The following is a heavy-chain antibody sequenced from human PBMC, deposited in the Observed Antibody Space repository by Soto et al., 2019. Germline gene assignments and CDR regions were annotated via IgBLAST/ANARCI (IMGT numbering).Heavy chain of an antibody. CDR3: ARTTAVPNTLRSRYFFDY. Sequence: SETLSLTCSVSGGSVSNKTYYWSWIRQPPGKRLEWIGYVYYSGTTSYNPSLKSRVTISVDLSKNQLSLRLSSVTTADTALYYCARTTAVPNTLRSRYFFDYWGQGTLVTVSS. V-gene: IGHV4-61*01. CDR2: VYYSGTT. D-gene: IGHD4-17*01. CDR1: GGSVSNKTYY. J-gene: IGHJ4*02.